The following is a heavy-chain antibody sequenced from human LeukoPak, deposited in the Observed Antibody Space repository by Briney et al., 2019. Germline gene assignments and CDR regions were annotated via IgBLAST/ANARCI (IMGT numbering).Heavy chain of an antibody. CDR3: ARSSGYSSSRGLNWFDP. CDR1: GGSISSGVYY. J-gene: IGHJ5*02. V-gene: IGHV4-31*03. D-gene: IGHD6-13*01. CDR2: IYYSGST. Sequence: SETLSLTCTVSGGSISSGVYYWSWIRQHPGKGLEWIGYIYYSGSTYYNPSLKSRVTISVDTSKNQFSLKLSSVTAADTAVYYCARSSGYSSSRGLNWFDPWGPGTLVTVSS.